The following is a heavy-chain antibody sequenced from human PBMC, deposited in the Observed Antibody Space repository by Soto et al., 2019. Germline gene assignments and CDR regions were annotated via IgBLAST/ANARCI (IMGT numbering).Heavy chain of an antibody. V-gene: IGHV1-2*02. CDR1: GYTFTGYY. CDR2: VNPNSGVT. J-gene: IGHJ4*02. Sequence: QVQLVQSGAEVKKPAASVEVSCKASGYTFTGYYIHWVRQAPGQGLEWMGWVNPNSGVTNYAQMFQGRVTMTRDTSISTAYMNLSRLTSDDTAGYYCVREMVGGTSSGWWNYWGQGTLVTVSS. D-gene: IGHD6-19*01. CDR3: VREMVGGTSSGWWNY.